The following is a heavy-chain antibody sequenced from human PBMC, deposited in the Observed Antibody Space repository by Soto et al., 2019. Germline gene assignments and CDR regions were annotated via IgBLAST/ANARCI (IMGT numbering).Heavy chain of an antibody. CDR2: VPRKADGGTV. J-gene: IGHJ5*02. V-gene: IGHV3-15*07. CDR3: ASLKIGKRCLDT. D-gene: IGHD2-2*01. Sequence: GGSLRLSCAASGFTVTNAWIHWVRQAPEKGLEWVGRVPRKADGGTVEYAAPVKGRFTISRDETTNAVFLQMNSLKTEDTAVYYCASLKIGKRCLDTWGQGTLVTVSS. CDR1: GFTVTNAW.